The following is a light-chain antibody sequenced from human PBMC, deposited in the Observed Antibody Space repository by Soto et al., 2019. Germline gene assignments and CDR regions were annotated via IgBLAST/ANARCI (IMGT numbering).Light chain of an antibody. J-gene: IGLJ1*01. CDR3: QSYDSSLSGYV. CDR2: GNS. Sequence: QSVLTQPPSVSGAPGQRVTISCTGSSSNIGAGYDVHWYQQLPGTAPKLLIYGNSNRPSGVPERFSGSKSGTSAYLAITGLQAADAADYYCQSYDSSLSGYVFGTGTKVTVL. V-gene: IGLV1-40*01. CDR1: SSNIGAGYD.